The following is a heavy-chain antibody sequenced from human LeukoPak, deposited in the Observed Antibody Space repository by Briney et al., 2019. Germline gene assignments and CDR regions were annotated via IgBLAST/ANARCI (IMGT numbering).Heavy chain of an antibody. J-gene: IGHJ6*03. CDR1: GFTFSSYE. Sequence: PGGSLRLSCAASGFTFSSYEMNWVRQAPGKGLEWVSYISSSGSTIYYADSVKGRFTISRDNAKNSLYLQMNSLRAEDTAVYYCAREDGFWSGYPTYYMDVWGKGTTVTVSS. D-gene: IGHD3-3*01. CDR3: AREDGFWSGYPTYYMDV. V-gene: IGHV3-48*03. CDR2: ISSSGSTI.